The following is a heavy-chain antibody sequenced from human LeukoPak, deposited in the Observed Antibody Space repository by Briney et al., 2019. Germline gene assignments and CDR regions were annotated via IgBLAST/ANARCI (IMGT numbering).Heavy chain of an antibody. CDR3: AGFHSSSWSYNWNDVGGYYFDY. V-gene: IGHV3-21*01. CDR2: ISSSSSYI. Sequence: GGSLRLSCAASGFTFSSYSMNWVRQAPGKGLEWVSSISSSSSYIYYADSVKGRFTISRDNAKNSLYLQMNSLRAEDTAVYYCAGFHSSSWSYNWNDVGGYYFDYWGQGTLVTVSS. D-gene: IGHD1-20*01. CDR1: GFTFSSYS. J-gene: IGHJ4*02.